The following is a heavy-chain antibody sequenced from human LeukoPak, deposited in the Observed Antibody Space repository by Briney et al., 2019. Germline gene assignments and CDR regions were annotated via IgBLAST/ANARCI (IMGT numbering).Heavy chain of an antibody. Sequence: PGESLRLSCAASGFTFSSYAMSWVRQAPGKGLEWVSAISGSGGSTYYADSVKGRFTISRDNSKNTLYLQMNSLRAEDTAVYYCAKFVLDSSGYYPEYFDYWGQGTLVTVSS. CDR1: GFTFSSYA. J-gene: IGHJ4*02. D-gene: IGHD3-22*01. CDR3: AKFVLDSSGYYPEYFDY. CDR2: ISGSGGST. V-gene: IGHV3-23*01.